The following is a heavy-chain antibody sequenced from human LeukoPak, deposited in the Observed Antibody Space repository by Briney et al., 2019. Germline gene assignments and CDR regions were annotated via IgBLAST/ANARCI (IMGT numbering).Heavy chain of an antibody. V-gene: IGHV1-2*04. J-gene: IGHJ4*02. Sequence: ASVKVSCKASGYTFTGYDMYWVRQAPGQGLEWMGWINPNSGGTNYAQKFQGWVTMTRDTSISTAYMELSRLRSDDTAVYYCATFEYTSSSLNYWGQGTLVTVSS. CDR3: ATFEYTSSSLNY. CDR1: GYTFTGYD. D-gene: IGHD6-6*01. CDR2: INPNSGGT.